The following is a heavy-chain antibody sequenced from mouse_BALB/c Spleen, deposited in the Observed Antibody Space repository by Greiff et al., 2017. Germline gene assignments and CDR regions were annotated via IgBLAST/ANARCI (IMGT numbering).Heavy chain of an antibody. CDR2: IDPENGDT. J-gene: IGHJ3*01. D-gene: IGHD2-4*01. V-gene: IGHV14-4*02. CDR1: GFNIKDYY. CDR3: YGNDYDRAWFAY. Sequence: VQLQQSGAELVRSGASVKLSCTASGFNIKDYYMHWVKQRPEQGLEWIGWIDPENGDTEYAPKFQGKATMTADTSSNTAYLQLSSLTSEDTAVYYCYGNDYDRAWFAYWGQGTLVTVSA.